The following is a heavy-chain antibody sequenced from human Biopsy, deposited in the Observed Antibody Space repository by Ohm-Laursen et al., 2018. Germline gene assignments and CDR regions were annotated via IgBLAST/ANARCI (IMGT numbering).Heavy chain of an antibody. CDR1: GYTFTSYG. J-gene: IGHJ5*02. Sequence: GSSVKVSCKASGYTFTSYGISWVRQAPGQGLEWMGWISAYNGNTNYAQKLQGRVTMTTDTSTSTAYLDLSSLRSDDTAVYYCTRGGYYYDSLAYYYWFDPWGQGTLVTVSS. CDR3: TRGGYYYDSLAYYYWFDP. V-gene: IGHV1-18*01. D-gene: IGHD3-22*01. CDR2: ISAYNGNT.